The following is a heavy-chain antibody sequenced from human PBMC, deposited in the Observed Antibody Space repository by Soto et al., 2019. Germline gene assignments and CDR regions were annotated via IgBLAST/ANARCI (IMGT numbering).Heavy chain of an antibody. CDR1: GFTFSRYA. CDR2: ISRDGTNK. J-gene: IGHJ4*02. CDR3: ARSRSGAVADSFDF. V-gene: IGHV3-30*04. Sequence: PVVSLRLSCAASGFTFSRYAIHWVRQAPGKGLEWVAVISRDGTNKYYVDSVKGRFTISRDNSRNTLYLQMNSLRHEDAAVYYCARSRSGAVADSFDFWGQGTLVTVSS. D-gene: IGHD3-10*01.